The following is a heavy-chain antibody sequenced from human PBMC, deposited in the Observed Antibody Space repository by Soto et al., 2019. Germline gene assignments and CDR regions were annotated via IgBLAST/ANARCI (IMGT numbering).Heavy chain of an antibody. J-gene: IGHJ4*02. CDR3: ARSLDSSGYYNY. V-gene: IGHV1-69*01. Sequence: QVQLVQSGAEVQKPGSSVKVSCQASGGAFSTYAISWVRQAPGQGLEWMGGIIPIFGTANYAQKFQGRVTNNGEGFTSTFYMELSSLRSEDTAVYYCARSLDSSGYYNYWGQGTLVTVSS. D-gene: IGHD3-22*01. CDR2: IIPIFGTA. CDR1: GGAFSTYA.